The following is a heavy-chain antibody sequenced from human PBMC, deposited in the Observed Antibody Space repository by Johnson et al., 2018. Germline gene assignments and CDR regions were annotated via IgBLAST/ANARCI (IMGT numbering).Heavy chain of an antibody. CDR1: GYSFTSYW. CDR2: IYPGDSDT. CDR3: ARGGGGSGWSNWFDP. D-gene: IGHD6-19*01. Sequence: VQLVQSGAEVKKPGESLKISCKGSGYSFTSYWIGCVRQMPGKGLEWMGIIYPGDSDTRYSPSFQGQVTISADRSISTAYRQWSGLKASDPARYYCARGGGGSGWSNWFDPWGQGTLVTVSS. V-gene: IGHV5-51*03. J-gene: IGHJ5*02.